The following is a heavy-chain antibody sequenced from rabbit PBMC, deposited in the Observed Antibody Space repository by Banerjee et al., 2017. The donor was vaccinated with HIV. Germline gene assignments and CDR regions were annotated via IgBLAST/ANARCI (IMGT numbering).Heavy chain of an antibody. Sequence: QSLEESGGGLVQPEGSLTLTCTASGIDFSSYHYMCWVRQAPGKGLEWIGCIYTGSGSTYYANWAKGRFTISKTSSTTVTLKMTSLTAADTATYFCARAPASSTNSYSTGFSLWGQGTLVTVS. CDR2: IYTGSGST. D-gene: IGHD7-1*01. CDR3: ARAPASSTNSYSTGFSL. V-gene: IGHV1S40*01. J-gene: IGHJ4*01. CDR1: GIDFSSYHY.